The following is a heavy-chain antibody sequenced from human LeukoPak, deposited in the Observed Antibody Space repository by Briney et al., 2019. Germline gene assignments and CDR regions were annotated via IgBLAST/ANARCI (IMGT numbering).Heavy chain of an antibody. D-gene: IGHD4/OR15-4a*01. CDR1: GFAFSSFT. V-gene: IGHV3-23*01. J-gene: IGHJ6*02. CDR3: AKRGACYYCGMDV. Sequence: GGSLRLSCAASGFAFSSFTMGWVRQAPGSGLEWVSSISGSGDNTYYADSVKGRSTISRDPSKNTLYLQMNSLGADDTAVYYCAKRGACYYCGMDVWGQGTTVTVSS. CDR2: ISGSGDNT.